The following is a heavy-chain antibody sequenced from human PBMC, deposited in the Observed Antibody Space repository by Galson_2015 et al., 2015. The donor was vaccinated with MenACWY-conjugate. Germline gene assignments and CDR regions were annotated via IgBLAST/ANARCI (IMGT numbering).Heavy chain of an antibody. CDR1: GFIFTDYD. CDR3: ARKDGATYGYNDY. Sequence: SLRLSCAGSGFIFTDYDMHWVHQAPGKGLEYVSAISTYGGSTYYADSVKGRFTISRDNSKNMLFLQMGSLRVEDTAVNYCARKDGATYGYNDYWGQGTLVIVSS. V-gene: IGHV3-64*02. D-gene: IGHD5-18*01. CDR2: ISTYGGST. J-gene: IGHJ4*02.